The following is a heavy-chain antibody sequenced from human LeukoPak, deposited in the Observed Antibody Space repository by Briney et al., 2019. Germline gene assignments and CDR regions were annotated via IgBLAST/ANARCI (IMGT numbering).Heavy chain of an antibody. D-gene: IGHD2-2*01. CDR2: ISSSSSYI. CDR1: GFTFSSYS. Sequence: GGSLRLSCAASGFTFSSYSMNWVRQAPGKGLEWVSSISSSSSYIYYADSVKGRFTISRDNAKNSLYLQMNSLRAEDTALYYCARNRYCSSTSCHFFDYWGQGTLVTVSS. J-gene: IGHJ4*02. CDR3: ARNRYCSSTSCHFFDY. V-gene: IGHV3-21*04.